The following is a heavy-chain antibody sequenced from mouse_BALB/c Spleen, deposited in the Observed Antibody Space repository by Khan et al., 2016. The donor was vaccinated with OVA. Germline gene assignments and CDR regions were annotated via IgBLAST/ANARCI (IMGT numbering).Heavy chain of an antibody. D-gene: IGHD2-2*01. CDR1: GYSFTTYY. CDR3: TRHGFVAWFTY. J-gene: IGHJ3*01. V-gene: IGHV1S135*01. Sequence: VQLQQSGPELMKPETSVKISCKASGYSFTTYYIHWVMQSHGKSLEWIGYIDPFSGGATSNQKFKGTATLTVDKSSSTAYIHLSNLTSEDSVVYYCTRHGFVAWFTYWGQGTLVTVSA. CDR2: IDPFSGGA.